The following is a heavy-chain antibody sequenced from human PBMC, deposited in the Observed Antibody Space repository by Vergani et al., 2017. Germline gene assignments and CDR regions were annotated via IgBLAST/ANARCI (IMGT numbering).Heavy chain of an antibody. CDR2: INPSGGST. CDR3: ARGAYYYDSSGYYYGGYFDY. V-gene: IGHV1-46*03. CDR1: GYTFTSYY. D-gene: IGHD3-22*01. J-gene: IGHJ4*02. Sequence: QVQLVQSGAEVKKPGASVKVSCKASGYTFTSYYMHWVRQAPGQGLEWMGIINPSGGSTSYAQKFQGRVTMTRDTSTSTVYMELSSLRSEDTAVYYCARGAYYYDSSGYYYGGYFDYWGQGTLVTVSS.